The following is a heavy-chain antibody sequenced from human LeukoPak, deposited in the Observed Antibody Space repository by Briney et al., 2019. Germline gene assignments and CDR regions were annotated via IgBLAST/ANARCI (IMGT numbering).Heavy chain of an antibody. Sequence: ASVKVSCKASGYTFTGYYMHWVRQAPGQGLEWMGWINPNSGGTNYAQKFQGRVIMTRDTSISTAYMELSRLRSDDTAVYYCAREVEIQLWLPYFDYWGQGTLVTVSS. CDR3: AREVEIQLWLPYFDY. V-gene: IGHV1-2*02. J-gene: IGHJ4*02. D-gene: IGHD5-18*01. CDR2: INPNSGGT. CDR1: GYTFTGYY.